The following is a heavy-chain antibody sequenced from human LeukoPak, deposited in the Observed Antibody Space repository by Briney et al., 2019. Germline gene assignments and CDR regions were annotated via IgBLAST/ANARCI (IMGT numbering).Heavy chain of an antibody. Sequence: SETLSLTCTVSGGSISSGGYYWSWIRQHPGKGLEWIGYIYYSGSTYCNPSLKSRVTISVDTSKNQFSLKLSSVTAADTAVYYCAVGSGSYYAPYGMDVWGQGTTVTVSS. V-gene: IGHV4-31*03. CDR1: GGSISSGGYY. J-gene: IGHJ6*02. D-gene: IGHD3-10*01. CDR3: AVGSGSYYAPYGMDV. CDR2: IYYSGST.